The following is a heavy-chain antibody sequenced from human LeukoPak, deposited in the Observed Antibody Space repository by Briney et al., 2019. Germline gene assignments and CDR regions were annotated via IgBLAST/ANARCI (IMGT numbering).Heavy chain of an antibody. Sequence: PSETLSLTCAVSGGSISTSNWWSCVRQPPGKGLEWIGEIYHSGFTNYNPSLKSRATISVDKSKNQFSLKLSSVTAADTAVYYCARKRITMVRGVVPDAFDIWGQGTMVTVSS. CDR2: IYHSGFT. D-gene: IGHD3-10*01. V-gene: IGHV4-4*02. CDR1: GGSISTSNW. J-gene: IGHJ3*02. CDR3: ARKRITMVRGVVPDAFDI.